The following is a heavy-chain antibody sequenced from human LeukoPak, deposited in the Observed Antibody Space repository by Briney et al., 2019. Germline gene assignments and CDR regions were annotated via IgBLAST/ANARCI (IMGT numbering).Heavy chain of an antibody. CDR3: ARDFWPYDNDAFDI. Sequence: PGGSLRLSCAASGFTFSSYAMHWVRQAPGKGLEWVAVIWYDGSNKYYADSVKGRFTISRDNSKNTLYLQMNSLRAEDTAVYYCARDFWPYDNDAFDIWGQGTMVTVSS. CDR2: IWYDGSNK. V-gene: IGHV3-33*08. CDR1: GFTFSSYA. J-gene: IGHJ3*02. D-gene: IGHD3-22*01.